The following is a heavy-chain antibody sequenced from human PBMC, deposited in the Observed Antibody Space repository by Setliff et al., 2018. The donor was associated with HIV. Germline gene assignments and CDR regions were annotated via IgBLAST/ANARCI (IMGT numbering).Heavy chain of an antibody. CDR3: STRIRDGHRGYGYFDF. CDR1: GYTVTELS. Sequence: GASVKVSCKVSGYTVTELSINWVRQAPGKGPEWMGGFDPEDNKIVYAQKVQGRVTTTEDTSTDKAYMELSSLRPEDTAVYYCSTRIRDGHRGYGYFDFWGQGTLVTVSS. D-gene: IGHD5-12*01. V-gene: IGHV1-24*01. J-gene: IGHJ4*02. CDR2: FDPEDNKI.